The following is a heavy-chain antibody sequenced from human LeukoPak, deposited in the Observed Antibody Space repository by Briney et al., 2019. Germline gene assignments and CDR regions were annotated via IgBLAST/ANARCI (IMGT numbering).Heavy chain of an antibody. D-gene: IGHD3-10*01. Sequence: GSPVNVSYKASGYTFTSYGISWVRQAPGQGLEWMGWISALNGNTNYAQKLQGRVTMTTDPSTSTAYMELRSLRSDDTAVYYCARVVRGAQNLNDYWGQGTLVTVSS. J-gene: IGHJ4*02. CDR2: ISALNGNT. CDR1: GYTFTSYG. V-gene: IGHV1-18*01. CDR3: ARVVRGAQNLNDY.